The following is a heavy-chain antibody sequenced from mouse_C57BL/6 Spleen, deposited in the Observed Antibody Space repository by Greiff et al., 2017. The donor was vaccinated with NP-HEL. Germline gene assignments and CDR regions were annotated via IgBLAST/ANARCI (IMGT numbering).Heavy chain of an antibody. D-gene: IGHD2-4*01. J-gene: IGHJ4*01. Sequence: EVHLVESGGGLVKPGGSLKLSCAASGFTFSDYGMHWVRQAPEKGLEWVAYLSSGSSTIYYADTVKGRFTISRDNAKNTLFLQMTSLRSEDTAMYYCAMRYDYDGQYYYAMDYWGQGTSVTVSS. CDR2: LSSGSSTI. V-gene: IGHV5-17*01. CDR1: GFTFSDYG. CDR3: AMRYDYDGQYYYAMDY.